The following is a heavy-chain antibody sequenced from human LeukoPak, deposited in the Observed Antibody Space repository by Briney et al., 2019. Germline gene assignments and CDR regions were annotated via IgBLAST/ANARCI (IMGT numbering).Heavy chain of an antibody. CDR1: GFTFSSYE. CDR3: AGLRRAYYYYMDV. J-gene: IGHJ6*03. Sequence: GGSLRLSCAASGFTFSSYEMNWVRQAPGKGLEWVSSISGSGNYIYYAGSLKGRFTISRDNANNLLFLQMSSLRAEDTAVYFCAGLRRAYYYYMDVWGKGTTVTVSS. CDR2: ISGSGNYI. V-gene: IGHV3-48*03.